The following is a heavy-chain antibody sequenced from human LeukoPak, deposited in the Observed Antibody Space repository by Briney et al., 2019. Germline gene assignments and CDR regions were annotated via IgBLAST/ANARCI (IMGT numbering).Heavy chain of an antibody. J-gene: IGHJ4*02. V-gene: IGHV3-21*01. D-gene: IGHD1-26*01. CDR2: ISSSSSYI. Sequence: GGSLRLSCAASGFTFSSYSMNWVRQAPGKGLEWVSSISSSSSYIYYADSVKGRFTISRDNAKNSLYLQMNSLRAEDTAVYYCARDLAFVVGATPIDYWGQGTLVTVSS. CDR1: GFTFSSYS. CDR3: ARDLAFVVGATPIDY.